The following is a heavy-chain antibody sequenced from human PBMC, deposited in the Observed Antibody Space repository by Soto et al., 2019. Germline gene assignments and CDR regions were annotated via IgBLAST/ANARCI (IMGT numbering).Heavy chain of an antibody. CDR2: INPNSGDT. V-gene: IGHV1-2*02. Sequence: QVQLVQSGAEVKKPGASVKVSCKASGYTLTGYYMHWVRQAPGQRLEWMGWINPNSGDTNYAQKIQGRVTMTRETSISTAYMELSRLRSDDAAVYYCARVRKGRVPEGFDYWGQGTLVTVSS. D-gene: IGHD2-2*01. CDR1: GYTLTGYY. CDR3: ARVRKGRVPEGFDY. J-gene: IGHJ4*02.